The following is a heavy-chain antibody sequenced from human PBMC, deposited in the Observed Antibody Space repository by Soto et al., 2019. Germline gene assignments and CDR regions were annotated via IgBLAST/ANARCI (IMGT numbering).Heavy chain of an antibody. CDR1: GGTTSRGGYP. CDR2: IYHSGST. V-gene: IGHV4-30-2*01. Sequence: TLPLTNAVSGGTTSRGGYPWSWILQPPGKGLEWIGYIYHSGSTYYNPSLKSRVNISVDRSKNQFSLKLSSVTAADTAVYYCARVADEFWSGYPLAAFDIRGQGTMGT. CDR3: ARVADEFWSGYPLAAFDI. D-gene: IGHD3-3*01. J-gene: IGHJ3*02.